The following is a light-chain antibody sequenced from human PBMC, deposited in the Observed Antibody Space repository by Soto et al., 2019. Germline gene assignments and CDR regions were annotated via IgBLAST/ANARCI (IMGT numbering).Light chain of an antibody. Sequence: ETGVTQSPATLSLSPGENAILSFRASQSVSNYLAWYQQKPGQAPRLLIYDASYRATGIPDRISGSGSGTDFTLTISSLQSEDFAVYYCQQYDNWPWTFGQGTKVDI. V-gene: IGKV3D-15*01. CDR3: QQYDNWPWT. CDR2: DAS. CDR1: QSVSNY. J-gene: IGKJ1*01.